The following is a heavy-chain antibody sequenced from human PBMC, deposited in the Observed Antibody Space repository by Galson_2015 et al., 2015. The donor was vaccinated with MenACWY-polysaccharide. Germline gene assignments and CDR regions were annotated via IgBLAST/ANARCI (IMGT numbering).Heavy chain of an antibody. V-gene: IGHV4-31*03. CDR3: AGIPSTMTSFGWFGP. Sequence: TLSLTCTVSGGSLTSAGYHWTWIRQHPETGLEWIGYIFNSGRPYNNPSLRSRVTGSLDTSKNQFSLKLTSVTAADTAMYYCAGIPSTMTSFGWFGPWGQGILVTVSS. CDR2: IFNSGRP. J-gene: IGHJ5*02. CDR1: GGSLTSAGYH. D-gene: IGHD4-17*01.